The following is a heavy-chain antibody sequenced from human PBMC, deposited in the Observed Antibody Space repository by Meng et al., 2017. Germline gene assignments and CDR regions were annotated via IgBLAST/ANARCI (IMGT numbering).Heavy chain of an antibody. D-gene: IGHD5-24*01. Sequence: GESLKISCAASGFTFSSYSMNWVRQAPGKGLEWVSSISSSSSYIYYADSVKGRFTISRDNAKNSLYLQMNSLRAEDTAVYYCARDSDGHNVVGVLAEAFDIWGQGTMVTVSS. CDR3: ARDSDGHNVVGVLAEAFDI. CDR2: ISSSSSYI. V-gene: IGHV3-21*01. CDR1: GFTFSSYS. J-gene: IGHJ3*02.